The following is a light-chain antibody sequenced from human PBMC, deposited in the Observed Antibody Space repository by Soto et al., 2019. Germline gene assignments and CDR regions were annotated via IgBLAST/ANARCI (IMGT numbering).Light chain of an antibody. CDR1: SGSVSTTYY. Sequence: VVTQEPSFSVSPGGTVTLTCGLSSGSVSTTYYPSWYQQTPGQAPRTLIYSTNTRSSGVPDRFSGSIVGNKAALTITGAQADDESDYYCVLYMGSGIWVFGGGTKLTVL. J-gene: IGLJ3*02. V-gene: IGLV8-61*01. CDR3: VLYMGSGIWV. CDR2: STN.